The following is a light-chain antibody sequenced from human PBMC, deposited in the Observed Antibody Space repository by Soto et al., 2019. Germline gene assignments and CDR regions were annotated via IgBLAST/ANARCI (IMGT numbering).Light chain of an antibody. CDR1: QSVSSTY. Sequence: EIVLTQSPGTLSLSPGERVTLSCRASQSVSSTYLAWYQQKPGQAPRLIIYGASSRATGIPDRFSGSVSWTDFTLTIRRLETEDFAVYYCQQYDNSLYTFGQGTKLEIK. CDR3: QQYDNSLYT. J-gene: IGKJ2*01. CDR2: GAS. V-gene: IGKV3-20*01.